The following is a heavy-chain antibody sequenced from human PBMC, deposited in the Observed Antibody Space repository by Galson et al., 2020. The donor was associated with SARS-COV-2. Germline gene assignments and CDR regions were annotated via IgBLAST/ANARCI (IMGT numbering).Heavy chain of an antibody. CDR1: GFTFSSYG. Sequence: GGSLRLSCAASGFTFSSYGMHWVRQAPGKGLEWVAVIWYDGSNKYYADSVKGRFTISRDNSKNTLYLQMNSLRAEDTAVYYCARNLGAAYSTLDYWGQGTLVTVSS. V-gene: IGHV3-33*01. D-gene: IGHD3-16*01. CDR3: ARNLGAAYSTLDY. J-gene: IGHJ4*02. CDR2: IWYDGSNK.